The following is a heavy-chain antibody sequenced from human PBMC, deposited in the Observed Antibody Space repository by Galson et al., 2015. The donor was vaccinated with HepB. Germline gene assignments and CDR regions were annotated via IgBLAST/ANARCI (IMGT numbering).Heavy chain of an antibody. V-gene: IGHV3-15*01. CDR2: FKSKTDGGTT. J-gene: IGHJ6*02. D-gene: IGHD3-22*01. CDR1: GFTFSNAW. Sequence: SLRLSCAASGFTFSNAWMSWVRQAPGKGLEWVGRFKSKTDGGTTDYAAPVKARFTISRDDSKNTLYLQMNSLKTEDTAVYYCTTDASSAYYYGYYYGMDVWGQGTTVTVSS. CDR3: TTDASSAYYYGYYYGMDV.